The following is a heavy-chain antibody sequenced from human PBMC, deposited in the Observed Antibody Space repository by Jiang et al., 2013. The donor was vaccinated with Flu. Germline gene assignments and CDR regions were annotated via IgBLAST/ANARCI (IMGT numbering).Heavy chain of an antibody. CDR2: VTYSGNT. CDR1: GGSIDSESYL. V-gene: IGHV4-39*01. CDR3: ARRGGWRQIRFFDY. Sequence: GLVKPSETLSLTCTVSGGSIDSESYLWGWIRQSPEKGLEWIGSVTYSGNTFYNPSLKSRVTISVDTSKNQFSLKLSSVTAADTAVYYCARRGGWRQIRFFDYWGQGSLVTVS. J-gene: IGHJ4*02. D-gene: IGHD2-21*02.